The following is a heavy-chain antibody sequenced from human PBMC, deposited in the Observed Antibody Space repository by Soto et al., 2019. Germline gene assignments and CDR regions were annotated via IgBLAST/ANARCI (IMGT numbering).Heavy chain of an antibody. J-gene: IGHJ4*01. CDR1: GFPFSKYD. Sequence: PGGSLRLSCAASGFPFSKYDMNWVRQAPGKGLEWVSAIIGGCGSTYYADPVKGRFTVSRDNSKNTVYLQMDSLRSEDTAMYYCAHVSWSYKLAPHFWGHGTLVTVSS. D-gene: IGHD3-10*01. CDR2: IIGGCGST. V-gene: IGHV3-23*01. CDR3: AHVSWSYKLAPHF.